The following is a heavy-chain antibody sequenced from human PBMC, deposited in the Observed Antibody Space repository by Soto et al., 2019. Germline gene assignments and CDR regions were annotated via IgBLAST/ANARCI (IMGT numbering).Heavy chain of an antibody. Sequence: QVQLQESGPGLVKPSQTLSLTCTVSGGSISSGGYYWYWIRQHSGKGLEWNGFTYYSGTTYYNPSLKSRVTTSVDTSKNQFSLKLRSVTAADTAVYYCASRDVDTTMVGRDYWGQGTLVTVSS. CDR2: TYYSGTT. CDR3: ASRDVDTTMVGRDY. CDR1: GGSISSGGYY. D-gene: IGHD5-18*01. V-gene: IGHV4-31*03. J-gene: IGHJ4*02.